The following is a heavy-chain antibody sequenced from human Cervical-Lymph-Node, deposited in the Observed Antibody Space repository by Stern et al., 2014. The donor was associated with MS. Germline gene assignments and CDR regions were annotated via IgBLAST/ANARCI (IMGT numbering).Heavy chain of an antibody. V-gene: IGHV1-2*02. Sequence: QVQLVQSGAEVEKPGASVKVSCKASGYIFTDYYLHWVRQAPGQGLEWMGRINPKSGGTSDAQSFQGRVTLTRDTSITTAYMDLSRLTSDDTAVYYCTRALRIADRPSPGGHWFDPWGQGTLVIVSS. CDR2: INPKSGGT. J-gene: IGHJ5*02. CDR1: GYIFTDYY. D-gene: IGHD6-6*01. CDR3: TRALRIADRPSPGGHWFDP.